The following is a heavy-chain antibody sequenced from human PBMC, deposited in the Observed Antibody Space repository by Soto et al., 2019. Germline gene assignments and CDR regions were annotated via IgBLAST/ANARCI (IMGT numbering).Heavy chain of an antibody. Sequence: EVQLVESGGGLVQPGGSLRLSCAASGFTFSSYWMSWVRQAPGKGLEWVANIKQDGSEKYYVDSVKGRFTISRDNAKNSRYLQMNSLRDEDTAVYYCARDIVLVAAATNWFDPWGQGTLVTVSS. D-gene: IGHD2-2*01. CDR2: IKQDGSEK. V-gene: IGHV3-7*01. CDR3: ARDIVLVAAATNWFDP. J-gene: IGHJ5*02. CDR1: GFTFSSYW.